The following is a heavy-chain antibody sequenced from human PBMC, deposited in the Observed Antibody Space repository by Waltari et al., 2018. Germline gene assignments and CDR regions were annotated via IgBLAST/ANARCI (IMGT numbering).Heavy chain of an antibody. CDR2: IYYSGST. V-gene: IGHV4-31*03. CDR1: GGSISSGGYY. J-gene: IGHJ4*02. Sequence: QVQLQESGPGLVKPSQTLSLTCTVSGGSISSGGYYWSWIRQHPGKGLEWIEYIYYSGSTYYNPSLKSRVTISVDTSKNQFSLKLSSVTAADTAVYYCARGTVRGVTHFDYWGQGTLVTVSS. CDR3: ARGTVRGVTHFDY. D-gene: IGHD3-10*01.